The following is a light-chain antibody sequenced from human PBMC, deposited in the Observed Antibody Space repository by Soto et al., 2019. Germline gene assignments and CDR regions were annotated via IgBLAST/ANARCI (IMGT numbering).Light chain of an antibody. V-gene: IGKV3-20*01. CDR2: AAS. J-gene: IGKJ2*01. CDR3: HQYADSPQT. Sequence: EVVLTQSPGTMSLSPGERATLSCRDSQSVSSSFLAWYQQKPGQAPRLLIHAASTGATGIPARFCGSGSGTDFTLTISSLEPEDSAVYFCHQYADSPQTFGQGTKVDIK. CDR1: QSVSSSF.